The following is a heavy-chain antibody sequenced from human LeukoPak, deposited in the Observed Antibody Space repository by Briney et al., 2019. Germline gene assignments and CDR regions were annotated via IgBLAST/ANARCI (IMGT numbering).Heavy chain of an antibody. Sequence: GGSLRPSCTASGFPSSDYARSWVRQAPGRGLGGVSTIILVGGTYYADSVRGRFTISREETKNMVYLQKDSLRAQDTAVYYCAEDREYDDSCEYNGWGQGTLVTVSS. CDR2: IILVGGT. D-gene: IGHD3-22*01. CDR3: AEDREYDDSCEYNG. V-gene: IGHV3-23*01. J-gene: IGHJ4*02. CDR1: GFPSSDYA.